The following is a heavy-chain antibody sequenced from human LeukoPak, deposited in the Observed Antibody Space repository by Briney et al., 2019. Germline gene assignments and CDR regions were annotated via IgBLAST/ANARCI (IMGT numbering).Heavy chain of an antibody. V-gene: IGHV3-11*03. D-gene: IGHD3-22*01. Sequence: PGGSLRLSCAASGFTFSDYYMSWIRQAPGKGLEWVSYISSSSSYTNYADSVKGRFTISRDNAKNSLYPQMNSLRAEDTAVYYCANYDSSEATFDYWGQGTLVTVSS. CDR3: ANYDSSEATFDY. CDR1: GFTFSDYY. CDR2: ISSSSSYT. J-gene: IGHJ4*02.